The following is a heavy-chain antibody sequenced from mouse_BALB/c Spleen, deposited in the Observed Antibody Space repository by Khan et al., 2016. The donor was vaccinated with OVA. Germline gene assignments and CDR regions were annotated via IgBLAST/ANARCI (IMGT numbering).Heavy chain of an antibody. J-gene: IGHJ2*01. D-gene: IGHD1-1*01. CDR1: GYTFTSYW. Sequence: VQLQQSGAELVKAGASVKMSCKASGYTFTSYWMHWVKQRLGQGLEWFAETNPTNGRTYYNEKFKSKATLTVDKSSSTAYMQISGPTFEDSAVYYCARIKNKVATFFDYWGQGTTLTVSS. CDR3: ARIKNKVATFFDY. V-gene: IGHV1S81*02. CDR2: TNPTNGRT.